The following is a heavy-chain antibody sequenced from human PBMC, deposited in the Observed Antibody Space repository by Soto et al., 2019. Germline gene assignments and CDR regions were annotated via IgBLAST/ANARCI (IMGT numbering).Heavy chain of an antibody. CDR2: ISINGDTA. CDR1: GFTCSSYA. CDR3: AKSRVFIGAIVTLLDS. V-gene: IGHV3-23*01. J-gene: IGHJ4*02. Sequence: EVQLLESGGGLVQPGGSLTLSCAPSGFTCSSYAMVWVRQAAEKGLGWVASISINGDTAYYADSVKGGCTISRGNSENTLYLQMNGLIADDTALYFCAKSRVFIGAIVTLLDSWGQGTQVTVSS. D-gene: IGHD3-10*01.